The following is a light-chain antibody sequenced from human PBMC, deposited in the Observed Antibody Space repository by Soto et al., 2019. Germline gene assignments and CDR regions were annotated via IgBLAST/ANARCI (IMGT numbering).Light chain of an antibody. CDR3: PPNGTLSLT. CDR1: QSGYNNY. J-gene: IGKJ5*01. CDR2: GAS. Sequence: PGERATLSCRASQSGYNNYLAWYQSKPGQSPSLLIYGASSRATDIPDTFSGSGSGTDFTLAIRRLEPEELAVYCRPPNGTLSLTF. V-gene: IGKV3-20*01.